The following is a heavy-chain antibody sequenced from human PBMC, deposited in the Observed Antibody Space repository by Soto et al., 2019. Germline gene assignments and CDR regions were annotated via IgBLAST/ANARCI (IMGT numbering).Heavy chain of an antibody. Sequence: SETLSLTCAVYGGSFSGYYWSWIRQPPGKGLEWIGEINHSGSTNYNPSLQSRVTISVDTSKNQFSLKLSSVTAADTAVYYCARGGHPLLSGDYDGMDVWGQGTTVTV. CDR3: ARGGHPLLSGDYDGMDV. CDR1: GGSFSGYY. J-gene: IGHJ6*02. V-gene: IGHV4-34*01. CDR2: INHSGST. D-gene: IGHD2-2*01.